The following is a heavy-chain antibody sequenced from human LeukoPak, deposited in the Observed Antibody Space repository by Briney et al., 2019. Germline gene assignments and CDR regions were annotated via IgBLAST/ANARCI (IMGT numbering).Heavy chain of an antibody. CDR1: GGXISSSSYY. Sequence: SETLSLTCTVSGGXISSSSYYWGWIRQPPRKGLEWIGSIYYSGNTYFNPSLKSRVTISVDTSKNQFSLKLSSVTAADTAVYYCARHGSGSYNRPFDDWGQGTLVTVSS. CDR2: IYYSGNT. D-gene: IGHD3-10*01. J-gene: IGHJ4*02. CDR3: ARHGSGSYNRPFDD. V-gene: IGHV4-39*01.